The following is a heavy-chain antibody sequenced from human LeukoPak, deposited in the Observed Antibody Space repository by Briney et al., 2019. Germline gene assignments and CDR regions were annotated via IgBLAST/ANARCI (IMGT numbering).Heavy chain of an antibody. CDR1: GGSFSSYY. Sequence: SETLSLTCAVYGGSFSSYYWGWVRQPPGKGLEWIGEINHSGSTNYNPSLKSRVTISIDTSKNQFLLTLRSVTAADTAVYYCARQGYQLLVYYYYYMDVWGKGTTVTVSS. J-gene: IGHJ6*03. D-gene: IGHD2-2*01. CDR2: INHSGST. CDR3: ARQGYQLLVYYYYYMDV. V-gene: IGHV4-34*01.